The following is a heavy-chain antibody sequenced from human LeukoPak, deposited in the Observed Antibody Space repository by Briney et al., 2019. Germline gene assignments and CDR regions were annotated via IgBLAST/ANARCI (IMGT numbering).Heavy chain of an antibody. CDR2: ISGSGGST. Sequence: GRSLRLSCTASGFTFGDYAMSWVRQAPGKGLEWVSAISGSGGSTYYADSVKGRFTISRDNSKNTLYLQMNSLRAEDTAVYYCAKDYCSSTSCYSFDYWGQGTLVTVSS. D-gene: IGHD2-2*01. J-gene: IGHJ4*02. CDR1: GFTFGDYA. V-gene: IGHV3-23*01. CDR3: AKDYCSSTSCYSFDY.